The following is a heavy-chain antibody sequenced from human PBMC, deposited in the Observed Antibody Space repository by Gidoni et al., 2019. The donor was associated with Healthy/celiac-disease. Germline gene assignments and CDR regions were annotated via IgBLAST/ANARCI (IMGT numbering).Heavy chain of an antibody. V-gene: IGHV4-59*01. CDR1: GGSTSSYS. CDR2: IYYSGST. J-gene: IGHJ6*02. CDR3: ARLPGRQWLDYYYYGMDV. Sequence: QVQLQESGPGLVKPSETLSLTCTVSGGSTSSYSWRWIRQRPGKGLEWIGYIYYSGSTNYNPSLKSRVTISVDTSKNQFSLKLSSVTAADTAVYYCARLPGRQWLDYYYYGMDVWGQGTTVTVSS. D-gene: IGHD6-19*01.